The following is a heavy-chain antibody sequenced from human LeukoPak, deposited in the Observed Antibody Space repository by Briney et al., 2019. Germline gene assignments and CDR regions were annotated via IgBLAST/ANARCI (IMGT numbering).Heavy chain of an antibody. V-gene: IGHV4-30-2*01. CDR1: GGSISSGGYS. CDR3: ARVSGRAHDY. CDR2: IYHSGST. J-gene: IGHJ4*02. Sequence: PSDTLSLTCAVSGGSISSGGYSWRWLRQPPGKGLEWIGYIYHSGSTYYNPSLKSRVTISVDRSKNQFSLKLSSVTAADTAVYYCARVSGRAHDYWGQGTLVTVSS.